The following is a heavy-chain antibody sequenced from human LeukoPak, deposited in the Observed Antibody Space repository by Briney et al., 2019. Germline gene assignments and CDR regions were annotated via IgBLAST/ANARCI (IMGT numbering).Heavy chain of an antibody. CDR2: IKQDGSEK. V-gene: IGHV3-7*01. Sequence: GGSLRLSCAVSGFTFSIYWMSWVRQAPGKGLECVANIKQDGSEKYYVDSVKGRFTISRDNAKNSLYLQMNRLRAEDTAVYYCARDRRGIAAAGTDAFDIWGQGTMVTAYS. CDR1: GFTFSIYW. CDR3: ARDRRGIAAAGTDAFDI. J-gene: IGHJ3*02. D-gene: IGHD6-13*01.